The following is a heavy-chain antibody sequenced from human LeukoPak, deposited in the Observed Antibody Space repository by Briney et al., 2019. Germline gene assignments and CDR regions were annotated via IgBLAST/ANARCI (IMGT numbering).Heavy chain of an antibody. CDR1: GFTFSTYA. J-gene: IGHJ4*02. V-gene: IGHV3-23*01. CDR2: ISSSDGTT. Sequence: PGGSLRLSCAASGFTFSTYAMSWVRQAPVQGLEWISSISSSDGTTYYADSVKGRFTISRDNSKNTLSLQMNSLRAEDTALYYCAKYYYASGSFSLDYWGQGTLVTVSS. D-gene: IGHD3-10*01. CDR3: AKYYYASGSFSLDY.